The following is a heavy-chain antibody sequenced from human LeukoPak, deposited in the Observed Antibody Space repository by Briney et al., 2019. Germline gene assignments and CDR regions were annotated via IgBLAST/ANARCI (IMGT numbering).Heavy chain of an antibody. D-gene: IGHD6-6*01. V-gene: IGHV3-7*01. Sequence: GRSLRLSRAASRFTFTNYWMSWVRQAPGKGLEWVANINQDGSVNYYMDSIKGRFTISRDNAKNSLFLQMNSLRADNTSVYYCASIGYSSSSLDYWGQGTPVTVSS. CDR3: ASIGYSSSSLDY. CDR2: INQDGSVN. J-gene: IGHJ4*02. CDR1: RFTFTNYW.